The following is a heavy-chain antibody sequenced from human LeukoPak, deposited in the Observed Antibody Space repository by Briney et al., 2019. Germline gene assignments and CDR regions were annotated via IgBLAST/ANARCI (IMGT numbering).Heavy chain of an antibody. CDR1: GGSFSGYY. CDR3: ARGFGAAAGDY. J-gene: IGHJ4*02. Sequence: SETLSLTRAVYGGSFSGYYWSWIRQPPGKGLEWIGEINHSGSTNYNPSLKSRVTISVDTSKNQFSLKLSSVTAADTAVYYCARGFGAAAGDYWGQGTLVTVSS. CDR2: INHSGST. D-gene: IGHD6-13*01. V-gene: IGHV4-34*01.